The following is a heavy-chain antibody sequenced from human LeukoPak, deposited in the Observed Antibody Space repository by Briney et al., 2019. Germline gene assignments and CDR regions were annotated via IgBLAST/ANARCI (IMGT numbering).Heavy chain of an antibody. V-gene: IGHV3-48*03. J-gene: IGHJ3*02. CDR2: ISTSGSTI. Sequence: PGGSLRLSCAASGFTFSSYEMNWVRQAPGKGLEWVSYISTSGSTIYYADSVKGRFTISRGNAKNSLYLQMNSLRAEDTAVYYCAHVKARSGSTFDIWGQGTMVTVSS. CDR1: GFTFSSYE. D-gene: IGHD3-10*01. CDR3: AHVKARSGSTFDI.